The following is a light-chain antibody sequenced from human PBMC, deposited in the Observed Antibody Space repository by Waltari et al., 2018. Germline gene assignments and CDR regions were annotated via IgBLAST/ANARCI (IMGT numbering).Light chain of an antibody. CDR3: CSYAGSSTSVL. Sequence: SALTQPASVSGSPGQSITISCTGSSRAVGGHNLFAWYQHHPGKAPKLLIYEVTKRPSVVSDRLSGSKSGNTASLTISGLQAEDEADYYCCSYAGSSTSVLFGGGTKVTVL. CDR1: SRAVGGHNL. CDR2: EVT. V-gene: IGLV2-23*02. J-gene: IGLJ2*01.